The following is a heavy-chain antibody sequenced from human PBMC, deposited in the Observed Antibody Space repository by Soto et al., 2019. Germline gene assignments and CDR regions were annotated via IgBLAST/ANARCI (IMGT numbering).Heavy chain of an antibody. D-gene: IGHD6-19*01. J-gene: IGHJ6*02. Sequence: SETLSLTCAVSGGSISSSNWWSWVRQPPGKGLEWIGEIYHSGSTNYNPSLKSRVTISVDKSKIQFSLKLSSVTAADTAVYYCARVSSGWYDYYYYGMDVWGQGTTVTVSS. CDR3: ARVSSGWYDYYYYGMDV. V-gene: IGHV4-4*02. CDR2: IYHSGST. CDR1: GGSISSSNW.